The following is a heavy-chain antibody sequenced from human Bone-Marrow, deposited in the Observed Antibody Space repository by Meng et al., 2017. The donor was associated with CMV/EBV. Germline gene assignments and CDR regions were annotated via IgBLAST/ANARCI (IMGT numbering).Heavy chain of an antibody. CDR3: ARAMLPFRLRFVTYGMDV. D-gene: IGHD3-3*01. J-gene: IGHJ6*02. CDR2: ISGGGDTI. Sequence: GESLKISFSASGFTFSSYSMNWVRQAPGKGLEWISSISGGGDTIYYADSVYGRFTISRDNAENSLYLQMNSLRAEDTAISYCARAMLPFRLRFVTYGMDVWGHGTTVTVSS. V-gene: IGHV3-21*04. CDR1: GFTFSSYS.